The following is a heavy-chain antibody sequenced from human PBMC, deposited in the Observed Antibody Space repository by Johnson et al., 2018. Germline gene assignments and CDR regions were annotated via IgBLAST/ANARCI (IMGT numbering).Heavy chain of an antibody. Sequence: VQLVQSGGGLVKPGGSLRLSCAASGFIFSSYNMNWVRQAPGKGLEWVSSISGNSRYIYYVDSVKGRFTISRDNAKNSLYLQRNSLRAEETAVYYCAGGSRNRKREDVFDIWGRGTMVTVSS. J-gene: IGHJ3*02. D-gene: IGHD6-13*01. CDR3: AGGSRNRKREDVFDI. CDR1: GFIFSSYN. CDR2: ISGNSRYI. V-gene: IGHV3-21*01.